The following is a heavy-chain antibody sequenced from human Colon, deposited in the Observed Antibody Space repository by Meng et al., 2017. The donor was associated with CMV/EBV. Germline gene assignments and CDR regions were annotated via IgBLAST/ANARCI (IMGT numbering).Heavy chain of an antibody. CDR3: TRGVISKPFDY. V-gene: IGHV5-51*01. Sequence: SCKGSGYTFPYGWLAWVRQMPGKGLEWMAIIYPGSSDTRYSPSFQGRVTVSADKSTDTAYLQWLSLKASDTAMYYCTRGVISKPFDYWGQGTLVTVSS. CDR2: IYPGSSDT. D-gene: IGHD3-3*01. CDR1: GYTFPYGW. J-gene: IGHJ4*02.